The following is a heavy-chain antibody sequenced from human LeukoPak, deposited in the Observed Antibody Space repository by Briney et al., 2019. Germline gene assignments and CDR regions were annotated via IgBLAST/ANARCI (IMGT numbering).Heavy chain of an antibody. J-gene: IGHJ6*03. D-gene: IGHD2-2*02. CDR1: GYTFTSYG. V-gene: IGHV1-18*01. CDR3: ARQVPAAILCLFENYYYYMDV. CDR2: ISAYSGNT. Sequence: ASVKVSCKASGYTFTSYGISWVRPAPGQGLEWMGWISAYSGNTNYAQKLQGRVTMTTDTSTSTAYMELRSLRSDDTAVYYCARQVPAAILCLFENYYYYMDVWGKGTTVTVSS.